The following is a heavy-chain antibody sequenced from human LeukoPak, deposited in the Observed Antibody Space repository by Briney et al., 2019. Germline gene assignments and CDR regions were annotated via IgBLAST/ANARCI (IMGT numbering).Heavy chain of an antibody. V-gene: IGHV3-23*01. Sequence: SGGSLRLSCAASGFTFSSYGMSWVRQAPGKGPEWVSAIRGSGGGTNYADSVKGRFTISRDNSKNTLYLQMNSLRVEDTAVYYCAKTGYGGTIFEYWGQGNLVTVSP. CDR2: IRGSGGGT. D-gene: IGHD2-15*01. CDR3: AKTGYGGTIFEY. J-gene: IGHJ4*02. CDR1: GFTFSSYG.